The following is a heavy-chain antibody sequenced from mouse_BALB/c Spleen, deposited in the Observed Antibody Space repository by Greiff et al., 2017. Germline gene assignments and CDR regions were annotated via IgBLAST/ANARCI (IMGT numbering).Heavy chain of an antibody. J-gene: IGHJ3*01. CDR3: ARDLRRLAY. CDR1: GFTFSDYY. Sequence: EVQLVESGGGLVKPGGSLKLSCAASGFTFSDYYMYWVRQTPEKRLEWVATISDGGSYTYYPDSVKGRFTISRDNAKNNLYLQMSSLKSEDTAMYYCARDLRRLAYGGQGTLVTVSA. V-gene: IGHV5-4*02. CDR2: ISDGGSYT. D-gene: IGHD2-12*01.